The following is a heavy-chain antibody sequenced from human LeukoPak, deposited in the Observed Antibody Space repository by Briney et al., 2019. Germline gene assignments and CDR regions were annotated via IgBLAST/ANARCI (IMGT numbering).Heavy chain of an antibody. J-gene: IGHJ6*03. CDR1: GGYICSYY. CDR3: AREGDYGDYSKSFYYMDV. Sequence: SETLSLTCTVSGGYICSYYWSWIRQPARKGLEWIGRIYTSENTDYNPSLKSRVTMSVDMSTSQFSLRLTSVTAADTAVYYCAREGDYGDYSKSFYYMDVWGKGTTVTVSS. V-gene: IGHV4-4*07. D-gene: IGHD4-17*01. CDR2: IYTSENT.